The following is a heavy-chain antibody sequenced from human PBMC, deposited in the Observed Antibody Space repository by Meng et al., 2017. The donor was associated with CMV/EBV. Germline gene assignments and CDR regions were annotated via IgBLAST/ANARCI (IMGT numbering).Heavy chain of an antibody. J-gene: IGHJ6*02. CDR3: AKGDRYCSSTSCYAHGMDV. Sequence: GESLKISCAASGFTFSSYAMGWVRQAPGKGLEWVSAISGSGGSTYYADSVKGRFTISRDNSKNTLYLQMNSLRAEDTAVYYCAKGDRYCSSTSCYAHGMDVWGQGTTVTVSS. D-gene: IGHD2-2*01. V-gene: IGHV3-23*01. CDR2: ISGSGGST. CDR1: GFTFSSYA.